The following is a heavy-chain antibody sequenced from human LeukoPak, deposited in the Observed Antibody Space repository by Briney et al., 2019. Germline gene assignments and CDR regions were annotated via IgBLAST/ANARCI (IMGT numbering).Heavy chain of an antibody. CDR2: INPNSGGT. D-gene: IGHD6-19*01. CDR1: GYTFTGYY. CDR3: ARRYSSGSYFDY. J-gene: IGHJ4*02. V-gene: IGHV1-2*02. Sequence: ASVTVSCKASGYTFTGYYMHWVRQAPGQGLELMGWINPNSGGTNYAQKFQGRVTMTRDTSISTAYMELSRLRSDDTAVYYCARRYSSGSYFDYWGQGTLVTVSS.